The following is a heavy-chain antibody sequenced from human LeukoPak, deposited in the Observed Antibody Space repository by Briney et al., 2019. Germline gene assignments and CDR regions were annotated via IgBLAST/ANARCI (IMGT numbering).Heavy chain of an antibody. J-gene: IGHJ6*03. CDR2: IIPIFGTA. Sequence: SVKVSCKASGGTFSSYAISWVRQAPGQRLEWMGGIIPIFGTANYAQKFQGRVTITADESTSTAYMELSSLRSEDTAVYYCARDEDCSSTSCHDMDVWGKGTTVTVSS. D-gene: IGHD2-2*01. CDR3: ARDEDCSSTSCHDMDV. CDR1: GGTFSSYA. V-gene: IGHV1-69*13.